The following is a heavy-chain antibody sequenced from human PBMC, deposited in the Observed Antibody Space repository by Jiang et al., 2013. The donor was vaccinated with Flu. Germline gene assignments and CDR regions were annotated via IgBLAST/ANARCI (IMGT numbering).Heavy chain of an antibody. D-gene: IGHD2-15*01. J-gene: IGHJ3*02. V-gene: IGHV4-34*01. CDR3: ARGLVAATPDAFDI. Sequence: KSRVTISVDTSKNQFSLKLSSVTAADTAVYYCARGLVAATPDAFDIWGQGTMVTVSS.